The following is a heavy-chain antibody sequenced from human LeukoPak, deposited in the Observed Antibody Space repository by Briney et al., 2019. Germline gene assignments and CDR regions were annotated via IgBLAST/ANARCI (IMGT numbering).Heavy chain of an antibody. V-gene: IGHV4-59*08. CDR3: ARSVSWGLLVRDDAFDI. CDR1: GGSISSYH. D-gene: IGHD2-21*01. CDR2: IHYSGST. J-gene: IGHJ3*02. Sequence: KPSETLSLTCTVSGGSISSYHWIWIRQPPGKGLEWSGYIHYSGSTNYNPSLKSRVTTSVDTSKKQFSLKLRSVTAADTAVYYCARSVSWGLLVRDDAFDIWGQGTMVTVSS.